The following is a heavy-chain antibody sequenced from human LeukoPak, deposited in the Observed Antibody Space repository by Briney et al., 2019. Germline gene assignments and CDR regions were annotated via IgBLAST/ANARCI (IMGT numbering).Heavy chain of an antibody. V-gene: IGHV3-21*01. D-gene: IGHD2-2*01. Sequence: PGGSLRLSCAASGFTFSSYCMNWVRQAPGKGLEWVSSISSSSSYIYYADSVKGRFTISRDNAKNSLYLQMNSLRAEDTAVYYCARGDCSSTSCYYYWGQGTLVTVSS. CDR2: ISSSSSYI. CDR3: ARGDCSSTSCYYY. J-gene: IGHJ4*02. CDR1: GFTFSSYC.